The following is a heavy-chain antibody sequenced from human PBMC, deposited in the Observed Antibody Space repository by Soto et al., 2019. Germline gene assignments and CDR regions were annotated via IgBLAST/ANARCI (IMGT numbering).Heavy chain of an antibody. CDR3: ATRGDYYYGMEV. CDR1: GGSFSGYY. CDR2: INHSGST. J-gene: IGHJ6*02. V-gene: IGHV4-34*01. D-gene: IGHD3-10*01. Sequence: PSETLSLTCAVYGGSFSGYYWSWIRQPPGKGLEWIGEINHSGSTNYNPSLKSRVTISVDTSKNQFSLKLSSVTAADTAVYYCATRGDYYYGMEVWGQGTTVTVSS.